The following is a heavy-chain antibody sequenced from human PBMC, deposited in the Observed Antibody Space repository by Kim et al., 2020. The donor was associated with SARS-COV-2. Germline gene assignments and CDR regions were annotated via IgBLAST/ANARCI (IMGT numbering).Heavy chain of an antibody. D-gene: IGHD3-22*01. V-gene: IGHV1-24*01. CDR1: GYTLTELS. J-gene: IGHJ4*02. CDR3: ATLDSSGYYKEYYFDY. Sequence: ASVKVSCKVSGYTLTELSMHWVRQAPGQGLEWMGGFDPEDGETIYAQKFQGRVTMTEDTSTDTAYMDLSSLRSEDTAVYYCATLDSSGYYKEYYFDYWGQGTLVTVSS. CDR2: FDPEDGET.